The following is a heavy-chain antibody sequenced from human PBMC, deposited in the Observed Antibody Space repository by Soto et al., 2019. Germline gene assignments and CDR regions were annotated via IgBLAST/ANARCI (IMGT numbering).Heavy chain of an antibody. CDR1: GFTFSSYS. V-gene: IGHV3-21*01. Sequence: EVQLVESGGGLVKPGGSLRLSCEASGFTFSSYSMIWVRQAPGKGLEWVSSISTTSSYIYYADSVQGRFTISRDNAKNSLSLLMNSLRAEDTAVYYCAREGSLYNDYISNCADYWGQGTLVTVSS. D-gene: IGHD4-4*01. CDR3: AREGSLYNDYISNCADY. J-gene: IGHJ4*02. CDR2: ISTTSSYI.